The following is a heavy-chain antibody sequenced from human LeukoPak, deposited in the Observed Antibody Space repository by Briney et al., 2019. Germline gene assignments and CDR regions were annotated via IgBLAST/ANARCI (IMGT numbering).Heavy chain of an antibody. CDR3: ASVEGDGSGSYYTDY. J-gene: IGHJ4*02. CDR2: ISAYNGNT. V-gene: IGHV1-18*01. CDR1: GYTFTSYG. Sequence: GASVKVSCKASGYTFTSYGISWVRQAPGQGLEWMGWISAYNGNTNYAQKLQGRVTMTTDTSTSTAYMELRSLRSDDTAVYYCASVEGDGSGSYYTDYWGQGTLVTVSS. D-gene: IGHD3-10*01.